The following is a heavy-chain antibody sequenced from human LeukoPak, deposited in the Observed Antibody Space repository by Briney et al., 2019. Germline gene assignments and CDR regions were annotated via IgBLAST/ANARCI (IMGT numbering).Heavy chain of an antibody. CDR2: ISGTGSST. CDR1: GFTFNNYA. CDR3: AKDMVTSPRVFDY. Sequence: GGSLRLSCAASGFTFNNYAMNWVRQGPGEGLEWVSAISGTGSSTYYADSVKGRFTISRDNSKNTLYLQMNSLRAEDTAVYYCAKDMVTSPRVFDYWGQGTLVTVSS. D-gene: IGHD5-18*01. J-gene: IGHJ4*02. V-gene: IGHV3-23*01.